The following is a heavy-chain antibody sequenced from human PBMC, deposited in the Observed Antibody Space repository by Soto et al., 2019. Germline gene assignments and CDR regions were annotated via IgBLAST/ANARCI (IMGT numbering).Heavy chain of an antibody. D-gene: IGHD3-10*01. V-gene: IGHV1-24*01. CDR3: ATLRHYYGSGSYSPGRYYFDY. CDR1: GYTLTELS. CDR2: FDPEDGET. Sequence: ASVKVSCKVSGYTLTELSMHWVRQAPGKGLEWMGGFDPEDGETIYAQKFQGRVTMTEDTSTDTAYMELSSLRSEDTAVYYCATLRHYYGSGSYSPGRYYFDYWGQGTLVPVYS. J-gene: IGHJ4*02.